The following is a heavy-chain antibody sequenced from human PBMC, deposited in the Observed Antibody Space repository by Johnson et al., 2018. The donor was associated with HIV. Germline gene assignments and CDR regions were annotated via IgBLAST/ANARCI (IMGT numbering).Heavy chain of an antibody. CDR3: ARQQPSSVKGAFDI. V-gene: IGHV3-30*02. D-gene: IGHD6-13*01. CDR2: IRYDGSNK. J-gene: IGHJ3*02. Sequence: VQVVESGGGVVQPGGSLRLSCAASGFSFRSYGMHWVRQAPGKGLEWVAFIRYDGSNKYYADSVKGRFTISRDNSKNTLYLQMNSLRAEDTAVYYCARQQPSSVKGAFDIWGQGTMVTVSS. CDR1: GFSFRSYG.